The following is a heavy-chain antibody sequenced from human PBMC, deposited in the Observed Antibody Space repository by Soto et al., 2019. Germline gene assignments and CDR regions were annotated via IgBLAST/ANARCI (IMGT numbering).Heavy chain of an antibody. CDR3: AKDGQSGFWSGYYLDV. CDR1: GFTFSSYW. D-gene: IGHD3-3*01. J-gene: IGHJ6*02. CDR2: ISIDGSRT. Sequence: SLGSLRLSCAASGFTFSSYWMHWVRQAPGKGLVWVSRISIDGSRTNYADSVKGRFTISRDNAKNTLYLQMNGLRAEDTAVYYCAKDGQSGFWSGYYLDVWGQGTTVTVSS. V-gene: IGHV3-74*01.